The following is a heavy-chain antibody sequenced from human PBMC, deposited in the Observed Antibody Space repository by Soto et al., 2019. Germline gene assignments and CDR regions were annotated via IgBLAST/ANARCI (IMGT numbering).Heavy chain of an antibody. V-gene: IGHV3-23*01. CDR2: ISGSGGST. CDR3: ARPLTTAPYYYGMDV. Sequence: PGGSLRLSCAASGFTFSSYAMSWVRQAPGKGLEWVSAISGSGGSTYYADSVKGRFTISRDNSKNTLYLQMNSLRAEDTAVYYCARPLTTAPYYYGMDVWGQGTTVTVSS. J-gene: IGHJ6*02. D-gene: IGHD4-4*01. CDR1: GFTFSSYA.